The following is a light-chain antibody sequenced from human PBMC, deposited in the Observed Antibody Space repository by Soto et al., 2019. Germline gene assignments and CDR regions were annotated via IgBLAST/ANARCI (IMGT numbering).Light chain of an antibody. Sequence: VLTEAPDPLSLSPGEKATLSGRASQSVSSYLAWHQQKPGQAPRLLIYDASNRATGIPARFSGSGSGTDFTLTISSLEPEDFAVYYCQQRSSWPLTFGHGTLLEIK. CDR3: QQRSSWPLT. J-gene: IGKJ5*01. V-gene: IGKV3-11*01. CDR2: DAS. CDR1: QSVSSY.